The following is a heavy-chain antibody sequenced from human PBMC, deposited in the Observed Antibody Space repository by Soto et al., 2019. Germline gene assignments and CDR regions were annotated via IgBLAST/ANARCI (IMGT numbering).Heavy chain of an antibody. Sequence: EVQLVESGGAVVQPGGSLRLSCAASGFTFNTYWMHWVRQVPGKGLVWVSRINSAGTITSYADSVRGRFTISRDNAKNTVYLQMNSLRADDTAVYYCARDMTPEETPGDDFDYWGQGTLVTVSS. CDR3: ARDMTPEETPGDDFDY. D-gene: IGHD4-17*01. J-gene: IGHJ4*02. CDR1: GFTFNTYW. CDR2: INSAGTIT. V-gene: IGHV3-74*01.